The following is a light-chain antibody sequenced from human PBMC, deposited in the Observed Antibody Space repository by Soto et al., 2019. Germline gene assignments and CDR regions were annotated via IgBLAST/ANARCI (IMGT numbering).Light chain of an antibody. V-gene: IGKV3-15*01. CDR1: QSVSSSY. J-gene: IGKJ1*01. CDR2: GAS. Sequence: EIVLTQSPGTLSLSPVERATLSFRSSQSVSSSYLAWYQQKPGQAPRLLIYGASTRATGIPARFSGSGSGTEFTLTISSLQSEDFAVYYCQQYNNWPRTFGQGTKVDTK. CDR3: QQYNNWPRT.